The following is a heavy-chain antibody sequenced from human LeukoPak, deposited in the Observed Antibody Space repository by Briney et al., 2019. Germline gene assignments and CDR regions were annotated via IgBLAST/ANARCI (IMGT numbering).Heavy chain of an antibody. V-gene: IGHV1-2*02. CDR2: INPNSGGT. D-gene: IGHD5-18*01. CDR1: GYTFTGYY. Sequence: ASVKVSCKASGYTFTGYYIHWVRQAPGQGLEWMGWINPNSGGTNYAQKFQGRVTMTRDTSISTAYMELSRLRSDDTAVYYCARNRGYSYGSRDYWGQGTLVTVSS. J-gene: IGHJ4*02. CDR3: ARNRGYSYGSRDY.